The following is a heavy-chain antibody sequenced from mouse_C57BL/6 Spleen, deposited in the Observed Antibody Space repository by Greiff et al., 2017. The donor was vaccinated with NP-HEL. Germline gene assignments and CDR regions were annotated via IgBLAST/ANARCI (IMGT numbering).Heavy chain of an antibody. CDR1: GFTFSDYY. CDR3: ARNRTLDLDY. D-gene: IGHD2-14*01. V-gene: IGHV5-16*01. Sequence: EVKLVESEGGLVQPGSSMKLSCTASGFTFSDYYMAWVRQVPEKGLEWVANINYDGSSTYYLDSLKSRFTISRDNAKNSIYLKMSSLKSEEAATYYCARNRTLDLDYWGQGTTLTVSS. J-gene: IGHJ2*01. CDR2: INYDGSST.